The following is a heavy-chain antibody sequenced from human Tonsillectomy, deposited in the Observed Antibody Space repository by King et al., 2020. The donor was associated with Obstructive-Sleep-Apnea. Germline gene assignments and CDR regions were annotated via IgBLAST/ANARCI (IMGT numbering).Heavy chain of an antibody. D-gene: IGHD4-17*01. CDR2: IKSKVDGGTT. V-gene: IGHV3-15*01. CDR3: PTDPGDYPDY. J-gene: IGHJ4*02. CDR1: GLTFANAW. Sequence: VQLVESGGGLVKPGESLRLSCAASGLTFANAWMSWVRQTSGKGLEWVGRIKSKVDGGTTDYAAPVTGRFTISRDDLRNTLYLQMNSLMIEDSAVYYCPTDPGDYPDYGGRGTLVTVSS.